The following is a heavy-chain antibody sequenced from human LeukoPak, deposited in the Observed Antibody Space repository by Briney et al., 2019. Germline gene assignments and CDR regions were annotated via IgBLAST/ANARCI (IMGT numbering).Heavy chain of an antibody. CDR3: ARGTGASWFDP. CDR1: GGSFSGYY. CDR2: INHSGST. J-gene: IGHJ5*02. V-gene: IGHV4-34*01. Sequence: SETLSLTCAVYGGSFSGYYWSWIRQPPGKGLEWIGEINHSGSTNYNPSLKSRVTISVDTSKNQFSLKLSSVTAADTAVYYYARGTGASWFDPWGQGTLVTVSS.